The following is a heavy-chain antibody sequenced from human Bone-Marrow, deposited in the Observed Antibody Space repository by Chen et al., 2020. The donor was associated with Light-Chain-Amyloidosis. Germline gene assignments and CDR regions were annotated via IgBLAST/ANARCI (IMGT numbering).Heavy chain of an antibody. V-gene: IGHV3-33*08. CDR2: IWYDGTTK. Sequence: QGQLVQSGGGVVQPGNSLTVSCVASKFMFRTHGMHWVRQAPGKGLEWVALIWYDGTTKFYGEAVKGRFTISRDNSNNTLFLHMTNLRAEDTAVYFCARDIQLWRGGAPFDLWGQGTHVSVSS. D-gene: IGHD3-16*01. CDR3: ARDIQLWRGGAPFDL. J-gene: IGHJ5*02. CDR1: KFMFRTHG.